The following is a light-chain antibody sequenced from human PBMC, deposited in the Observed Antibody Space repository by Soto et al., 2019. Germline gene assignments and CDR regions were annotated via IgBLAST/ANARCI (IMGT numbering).Light chain of an antibody. Sequence: IQMTQSPSTLSESLGVRVVITCRASQKLNTWSAWYQQKPGKAPRLLIYKTSTLETGVPSRFSGSGSGTEFSLTISNLQPDDFATYYCQQYNSYSPITFGQGTRLEIK. J-gene: IGKJ5*01. CDR2: KTS. CDR1: QKLNTW. CDR3: QQYNSYSPIT. V-gene: IGKV1-5*03.